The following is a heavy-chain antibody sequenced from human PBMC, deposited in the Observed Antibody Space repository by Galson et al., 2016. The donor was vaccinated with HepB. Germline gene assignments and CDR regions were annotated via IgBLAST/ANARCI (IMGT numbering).Heavy chain of an antibody. J-gene: IGHJ4*02. V-gene: IGHV2-70*04. CDR2: IDWDDDK. CDR1: GFSLSTTGVR. CDR3: ARIGFGDSGTFFDY. Sequence: PALVKPTQTLTLTCTFSGFSLSTTGVRVSWIRQPPGKALEWLARIDWDDDKFYSISLRTRLSISKDTSKNQVVLTMTNMDPVDTAMYYCARIGFGDSGTFFDYWGQGTLVTVSS. D-gene: IGHD2-21*02.